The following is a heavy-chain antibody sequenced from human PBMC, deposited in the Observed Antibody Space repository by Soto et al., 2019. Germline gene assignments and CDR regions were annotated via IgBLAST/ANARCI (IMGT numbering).Heavy chain of an antibody. V-gene: IGHV4-38-2*01. CDR3: ARLQFGEGFDY. D-gene: IGHD3-10*01. CDR2: IYHTGGT. CDR1: GYSISSGYY. Sequence: PSETLSLTCAVSGYSISSGYYWGWIRQPPGKGLEWIGSIYHTGGTQYNPSLKSRVSMSVDKSKNQFSLHLTSVTAADTAVYYCARLQFGEGFDYWGQGALVTVSS. J-gene: IGHJ4*02.